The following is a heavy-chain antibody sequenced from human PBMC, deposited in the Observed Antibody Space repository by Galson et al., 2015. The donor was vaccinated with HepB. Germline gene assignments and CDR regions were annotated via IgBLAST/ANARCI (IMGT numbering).Heavy chain of an antibody. V-gene: IGHV3-64D*06. CDR3: VTKDPTIVAPSRPYFQH. J-gene: IGHJ1*01. CDR2: ISGNGGST. CDR1: GFTFSRYV. Sequence: SLRLSCAASGFTFSRYVMYWVRQAPGKGLEYVSAISGNGGSTYYADSVKGRFTISRDNFKNILYIQMSSLRTEDTAVYYCVTKDPTIVAPSRPYFQHWGQGTLVTVSS. D-gene: IGHD6-6*01.